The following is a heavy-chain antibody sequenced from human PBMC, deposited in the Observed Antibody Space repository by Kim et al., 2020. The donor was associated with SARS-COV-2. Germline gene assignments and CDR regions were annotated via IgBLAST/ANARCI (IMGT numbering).Heavy chain of an antibody. V-gene: IGHV1-69*04. Sequence: IANYDQKFQGRVPITADKSTSTAYMELSSLRSEDTAVYYCARDREYYFDYWGQGTLVTVSS. CDR2: IA. CDR3: ARDREYYFDY. J-gene: IGHJ4*02.